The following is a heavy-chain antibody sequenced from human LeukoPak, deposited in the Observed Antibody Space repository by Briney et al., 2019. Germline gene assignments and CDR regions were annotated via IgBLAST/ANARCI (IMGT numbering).Heavy chain of an antibody. V-gene: IGHV3-7*04. D-gene: IGHD1-1*01. CDR3: TTENWYVFEH. J-gene: IGHJ4*02. CDR2: INQDESVT. CDR1: GFPFFSYY. Sequence: GGSLRLSCAASGFPFFSYYMTWFRQAPGKGLEWVATINQDESVTDSVDAVKGRFTVSRDNAKNSLYLQMNSLRAEDTAVYYCTTENWYVFEHWGQGTLVSVSS.